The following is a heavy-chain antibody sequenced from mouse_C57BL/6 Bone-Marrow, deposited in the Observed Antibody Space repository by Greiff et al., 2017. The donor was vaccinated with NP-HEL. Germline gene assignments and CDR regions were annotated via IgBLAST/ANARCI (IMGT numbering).Heavy chain of an antibody. CDR2: ISYDGSN. Sequence: DVKLQESGPGLVKPSQSLSLTCSVTGYSITSGYYWNWIRQFPGNKLEWMGYISYDGSNNYNPSLKNRISITRDTSKNQFFLKLNSVTTEDTATYYCARVDITTVGEFAYWGQGTLVTVSA. CDR1: GYSITSGYY. CDR3: ARVDITTVGEFAY. J-gene: IGHJ3*01. D-gene: IGHD1-1*01. V-gene: IGHV3-6*01.